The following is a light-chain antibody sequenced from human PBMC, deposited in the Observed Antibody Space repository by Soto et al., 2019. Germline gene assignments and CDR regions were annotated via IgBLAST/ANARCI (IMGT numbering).Light chain of an antibody. Sequence: EIVLTQSPGTLSLSPGERATLSCRASQSVSSNYLAWYQQKPGQAPRLLIYDASNRATGIPARFSGSGSGTDFTLTISSLEPEDFAVYYCQQRITFGQGTRLEIK. CDR3: QQRIT. J-gene: IGKJ5*01. CDR1: QSVSSNY. CDR2: DAS. V-gene: IGKV3D-20*02.